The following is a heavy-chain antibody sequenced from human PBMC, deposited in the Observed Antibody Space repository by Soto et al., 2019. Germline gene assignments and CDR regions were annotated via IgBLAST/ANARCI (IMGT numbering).Heavy chain of an antibody. D-gene: IGHD3-22*01. CDR3: ARAVNFYETSGYFGR. CDR2: INTNTGNP. J-gene: IGHJ4*02. CDR1: GYTFSNLA. Sequence: GASVKVSCKASGYTFSNLAINWVRQAPGQGLEWMGWINTNTGNPTYAQGNIGRFVFSMDLSVNTAYLQIYSLAAEDTAVYYCARAVNFYETSGYFGRWGQGTPVTVSS. V-gene: IGHV7-4-1*01.